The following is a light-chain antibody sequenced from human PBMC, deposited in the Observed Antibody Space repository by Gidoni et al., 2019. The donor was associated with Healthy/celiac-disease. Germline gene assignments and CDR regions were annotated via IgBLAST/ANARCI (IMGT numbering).Light chain of an antibody. V-gene: IGLV2-14*01. CDR3: SSYTSSSTLFYV. J-gene: IGLJ1*01. Sequence: QSALTQPASGSGSPGQSITISFTGTSSDVGGYPYVHWYKQHPGKAPKLMIYDPSNRPSGVSNRFSGSKSGNTASLTISGLQAEDEADYSCSSYTSSSTLFYVFGTGTKVTVL. CDR2: DPS. CDR1: SSDVGGYPY.